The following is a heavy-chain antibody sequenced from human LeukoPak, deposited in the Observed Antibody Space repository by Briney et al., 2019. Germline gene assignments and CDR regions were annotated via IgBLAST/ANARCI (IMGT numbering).Heavy chain of an antibody. V-gene: IGHV1-18*01. CDR1: GYTFTSYG. D-gene: IGHD3-3*01. CDR2: INTYNGNT. J-gene: IGHJ3*02. Sequence: ASAKVSCKASGYTFTSYGISWVRQAPGQGLEWMGWINTYNGNTNYAQKLQGRVTMTTDTSTNTAYMELRSLRSDDTAVYFCAKDWNFWSGYDTFDIWGQGTMVTVSS. CDR3: AKDWNFWSGYDTFDI.